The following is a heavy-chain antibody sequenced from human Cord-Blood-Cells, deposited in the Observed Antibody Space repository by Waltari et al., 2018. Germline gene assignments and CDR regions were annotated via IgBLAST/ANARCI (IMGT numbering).Heavy chain of an antibody. CDR1: GYTFTGYY. D-gene: IGHD1-1*01. CDR2: INPNGGGT. J-gene: IGHJ2*01. Sequence: QVQLVQSGAEVKKPGASVKVSCKASGYTFTGYYMHWVRQAPGQGLEWMGGINPNGGGTNYAQKFQGRVTMTRDTSISTGYMELSRLRSDDTAVYYCATPNWRYWYFDLWGRGTLVTVSS. V-gene: IGHV1-2*02. CDR3: ATPNWRYWYFDL.